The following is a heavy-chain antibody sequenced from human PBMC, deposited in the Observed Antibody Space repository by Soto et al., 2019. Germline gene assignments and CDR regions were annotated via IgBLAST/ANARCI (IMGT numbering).Heavy chain of an antibody. CDR3: TTDPVTMIVVVPSSG. Sequence: GSLRLSCAASGFTFNSYAMSWVRQAPGKGLEWVSAISNRGGRTHYADSVKAQFTISRDNSKNTLYLQVNSLRAEDTAVYYCTTDPVTMIVVVPSSGWGQGTLVTVSS. J-gene: IGHJ4*02. V-gene: IGHV3-23*01. CDR2: ISNRGGRT. CDR1: GFTFNSYA. D-gene: IGHD3-22*01.